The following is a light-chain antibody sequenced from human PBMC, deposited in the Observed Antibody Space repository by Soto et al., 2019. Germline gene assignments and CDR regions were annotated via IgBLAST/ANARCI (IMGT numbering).Light chain of an antibody. CDR3: SSYTSSSTYV. Sequence: QSVLTQPAYVSGSPGQSITISCTGTSSDLGGYNYVSWSQQHPGKAPQLLIYEVSNRTSGVSNRFSGSKSGNTASLTISGLQAEVEADYYCSSYTSSSTYVFGTGTKLTVL. CDR1: SSDLGGYNY. V-gene: IGLV2-14*01. CDR2: EVS. J-gene: IGLJ1*01.